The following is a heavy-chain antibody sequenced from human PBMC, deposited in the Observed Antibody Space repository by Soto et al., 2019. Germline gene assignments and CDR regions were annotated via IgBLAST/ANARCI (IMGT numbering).Heavy chain of an antibody. D-gene: IGHD3-22*01. V-gene: IGHV4-31*03. Sequence: SETLSLTCTVSGGSISSGGYYWSWIRQHPGKGLEWIGYIYYSGSTYYNPSLKSRVTISVDTSKNQFSLKLSSVTAADTAVYYCARDYYDSSGYPLRAFNIGGQGQMGT. CDR3: ARDYYDSSGYPLRAFNI. CDR1: GGSISSGGYY. CDR2: IYYSGST. J-gene: IGHJ3*02.